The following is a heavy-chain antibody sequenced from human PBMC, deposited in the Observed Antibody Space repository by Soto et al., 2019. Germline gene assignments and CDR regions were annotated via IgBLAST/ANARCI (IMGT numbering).Heavy chain of an antibody. J-gene: IGHJ4*02. CDR1: GYTFTLYT. V-gene: IGHV1-3*04. D-gene: IGHD5-18*01. Sequence: QVQIVQSGAEVKKPGASVKVSCKTSGYTFTLYTIHWVRQAPGQRLEWMGWINTGNGNTKYSQRFQGRVTMSRDTSASTAYMELSSLTSEDTAVYYCAMLGGGYIFGPYLDYWGQGTLVTVSS. CDR3: AMLGGGYIFGPYLDY. CDR2: INTGNGNT.